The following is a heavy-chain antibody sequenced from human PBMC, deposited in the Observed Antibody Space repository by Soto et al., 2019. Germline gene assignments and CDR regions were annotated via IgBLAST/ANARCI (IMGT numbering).Heavy chain of an antibody. CDR1: GGTFSDSV. CDR2: IVPIFGKA. V-gene: IGHV1-69*13. CDR3: ARGRDGSNYYFDY. D-gene: IGHD3-10*01. J-gene: IGHJ4*02. Sequence: ASVKVSFKASGGTFSDSVTSWVRQAPGQGLEWMGGIVPIFGKANLAEKFQDRVTITADESTSTAYMELSSLRSEDSAVYYCARGRDGSNYYFDYWCQGTLVTVSS.